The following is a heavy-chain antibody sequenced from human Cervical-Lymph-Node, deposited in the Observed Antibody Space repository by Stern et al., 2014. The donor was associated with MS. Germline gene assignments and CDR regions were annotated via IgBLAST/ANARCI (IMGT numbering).Heavy chain of an antibody. Sequence: QVTLRESGPTLVKPTQTLTLTCTFSGFSLSTSGVGVGWIRQPPGKALEWLAIIYWDDDKRYSPSLKSRLTITKDTSKNQVVLTMTNMDPVDTATYYCAHRRSYYDSESYYNAFDYWGQGTLVTVSS. CDR3: AHRRSYYDSESYYNAFDY. J-gene: IGHJ4*02. D-gene: IGHD3-10*01. CDR2: IYWDDDK. V-gene: IGHV2-5*02. CDR1: GFSLSTSGVG.